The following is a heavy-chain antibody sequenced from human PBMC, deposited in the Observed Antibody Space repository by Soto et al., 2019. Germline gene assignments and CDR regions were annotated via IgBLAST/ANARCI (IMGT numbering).Heavy chain of an antibody. Sequence: QVQLVESGGGVVQPGRSLRLSCAASGFTFRSYAMHWVRQAPGKGLEWVAVISYDGSNKYYADSVKGRFTISRDDSKNTLYRQMNSLRAEDTAVYYCASQERPFTMTYYFDYWGQGTLVTVSS. CDR3: ASQERPFTMTYYFDY. D-gene: IGHD4-17*01. V-gene: IGHV3-30-3*01. CDR1: GFTFRSYA. J-gene: IGHJ4*02. CDR2: ISYDGSNK.